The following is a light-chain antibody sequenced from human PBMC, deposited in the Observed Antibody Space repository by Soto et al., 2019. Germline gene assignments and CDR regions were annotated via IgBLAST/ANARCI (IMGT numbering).Light chain of an antibody. Sequence: EIVMTQSPATLSVSPGDRATLSCRASQSPRNNLAWFQQKPGQAPRLLLYGASTRATGIPARFSGSGSGTECTLTISSLQSEDFAVYFCQQYDNWPHTFGQGTKLEIK. CDR1: QSPRNN. J-gene: IGKJ2*01. V-gene: IGKV3-15*01. CDR3: QQYDNWPHT. CDR2: GAS.